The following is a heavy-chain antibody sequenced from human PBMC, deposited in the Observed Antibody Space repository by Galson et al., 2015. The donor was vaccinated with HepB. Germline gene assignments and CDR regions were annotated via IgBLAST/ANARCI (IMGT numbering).Heavy chain of an antibody. CDR3: ARGHYYDSTGAYYFDY. V-gene: IGHV6-1*01. CDR2: TYYRSKWSS. CDR1: GDSVSSNRAA. Sequence: CAISGDSVSSNRAAWNWIRQSPSRGLEWLGWTYYRSKWSSDYAASVKSRITINADTSKNQFSLQLNSVTPEDTAVYYCARGHYYDSTGAYYFDYWGQGTLVTVSS. J-gene: IGHJ4*02. D-gene: IGHD3-22*01.